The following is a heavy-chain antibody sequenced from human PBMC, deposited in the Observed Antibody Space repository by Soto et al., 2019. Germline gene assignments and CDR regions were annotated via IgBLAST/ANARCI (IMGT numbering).Heavy chain of an antibody. V-gene: IGHV4-59*01. D-gene: IGHD7-27*01. J-gene: IGHJ6*02. CDR3: TRPILGTPYGMDV. CDR2: IYNSGTT. Sequence: SETLSLTCTISGGPISSYYWSWIRQPPGKGLEWIGYIYNSGTTKYNPSLKGRVTISVDTSKRQFSLKLSSVTAADTAVYYCTRPILGTPYGMDVWGQGTTVTVSS. CDR1: GGPISSYY.